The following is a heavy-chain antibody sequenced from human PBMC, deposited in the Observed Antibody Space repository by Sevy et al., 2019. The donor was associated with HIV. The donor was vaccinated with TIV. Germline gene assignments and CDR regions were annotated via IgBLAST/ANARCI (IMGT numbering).Heavy chain of an antibody. CDR2: ISPFNNKT. D-gene: IGHD2-21*01. J-gene: IGHJ5*02. Sequence: ASVKVSCKASGYTFSNYGIRWVRQAPGQGLEWMGWISPFNNKTNYAQKFQGRVSLTSDTSATTAYMEVTSLRSDDTAVYYCARDRVHDWGEGWFDPWGQGTLVTVSS. V-gene: IGHV1-18*01. CDR1: GYTFSNYG. CDR3: ARDRVHDWGEGWFDP.